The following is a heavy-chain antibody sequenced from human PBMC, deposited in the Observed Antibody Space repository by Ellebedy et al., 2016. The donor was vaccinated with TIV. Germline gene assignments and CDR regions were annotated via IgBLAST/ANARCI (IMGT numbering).Heavy chain of an antibody. CDR2: THTGGDT. V-gene: IGHV3-53*01. D-gene: IGHD1-20*01. CDR3: ARRITGTYGDDAFDT. J-gene: IGHJ3*02. CDR1: GFTVSYTY. Sequence: GESLKISCAASGFTVSYTYMSWVRQAPGKGLEWVSVTHTGGDTYYADSVKGRFTISRDSSKNTLFLQMNSLRAEDTAMYYCARRITGTYGDDAFDTWGQGTMVTVSS.